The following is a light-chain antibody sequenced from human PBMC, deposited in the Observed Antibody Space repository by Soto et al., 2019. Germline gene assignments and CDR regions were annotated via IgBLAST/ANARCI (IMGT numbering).Light chain of an antibody. CDR1: QDISNY. J-gene: IGKJ2*01. CDR2: DAS. V-gene: IGKV1-33*01. CDR3: QQYDNLPPYT. Sequence: DLQMTQSPSSLSASVGDRVTITCQASQDISNYLNWYQQKPGKAPKLLIYDASNLETGVPSRFSGSGSGTDFTFTIRSLQPEDIATYYCQQYDNLPPYTFGQGTKLEIK.